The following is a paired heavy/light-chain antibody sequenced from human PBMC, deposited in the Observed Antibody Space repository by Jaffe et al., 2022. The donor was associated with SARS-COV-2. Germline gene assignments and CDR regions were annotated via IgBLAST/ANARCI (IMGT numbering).Light chain of an antibody. V-gene: IGKV2-28*01. CDR2: LGS. Sequence: DIVMTQSPLSLPVTPGEPASISCRSSQSLLHSNGYNFLDWYLQKPGQSPQLLIYLGSNRASGVPDRISGSGSGTDFTLKISRVEAEDVGVYYCMQALQTPWTFGQGTKVEIK. J-gene: IGKJ1*01. CDR1: QSLLHSNGYNF. CDR3: MQALQTPWT.
Heavy chain of an antibody. CDR2: IWFDGSKK. D-gene: IGHD5-12*01. CDR1: GFTFSLYG. V-gene: IGHV3-33*01. Sequence: QVQLVESGGGVVQPGRSLRLSCAASGFTFSLYGMHWVRQAPGKGLEWVAAIWFDGSKKYYADSLKGRFTISRDNSKNTVFLQVNSLRAEDTAVYYCARDGDIVGTTAKIYYYNGMDVWGQGTTVTVSS. J-gene: IGHJ6*02. CDR3: ARDGDIVGTTAKIYYYNGMDV.